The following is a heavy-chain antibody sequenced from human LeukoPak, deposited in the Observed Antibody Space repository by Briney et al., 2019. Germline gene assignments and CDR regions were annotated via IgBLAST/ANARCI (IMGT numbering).Heavy chain of an antibody. CDR2: ISWDGSTT. J-gene: IGHJ4*02. CDR1: GFTFDDYA. CDR3: AKKANGLYFEF. V-gene: IGHV3-43D*03. D-gene: IGHD1-1*01. Sequence: GGSLRLSCAASGFTFDDYAVHWVRQAPGKGLEWVSLISWDGSTTSYADSVKGRFTISRDNSKDSLYLQMSSLRAEDTALYYCAKKANGLYFEFWGQGTLVTVSS.